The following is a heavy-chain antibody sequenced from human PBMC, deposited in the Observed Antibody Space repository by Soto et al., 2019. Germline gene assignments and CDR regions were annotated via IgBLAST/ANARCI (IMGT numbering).Heavy chain of an antibody. CDR2: FDPEDGET. CDR1: GYTLTELS. Sequence: ASVKVSCKVSGYTLTELSMHWVRQAPGKGLEWMGGFDPEDGETIYAQKFQGRVTMTEDTSTDTAYMERSSLRSEDTAVYYCATGGVVPAAMAAQDAFDIWGQGTMVTVSS. J-gene: IGHJ3*02. V-gene: IGHV1-24*01. D-gene: IGHD2-2*01. CDR3: ATGGVVPAAMAAQDAFDI.